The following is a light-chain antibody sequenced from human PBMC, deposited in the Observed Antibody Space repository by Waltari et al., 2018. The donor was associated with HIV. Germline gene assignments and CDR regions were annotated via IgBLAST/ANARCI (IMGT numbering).Light chain of an antibody. V-gene: IGLV2-14*01. CDR3: SSYRSSSTLEV. Sequence: QSALTQPASVSGSPGQSITISCTGTSSDVGGYNYVSWYQQHPGKAPKLMIYEVSNRPSGVSNRFSGSKSGNTASLTISGLQAEDEAGYYCSSYRSSSTLEVFGTGTKVTVL. CDR2: EVS. J-gene: IGLJ1*01. CDR1: SSDVGGYNY.